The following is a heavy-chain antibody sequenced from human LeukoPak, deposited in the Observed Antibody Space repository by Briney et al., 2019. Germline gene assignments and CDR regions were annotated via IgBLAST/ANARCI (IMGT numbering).Heavy chain of an antibody. J-gene: IGHJ4*02. CDR1: GGSIGSYY. CDR3: ERDRPDGSGYYGYYFDY. V-gene: IGHV4-59*01. CDR2: IYYSGST. Sequence: SETLSLTCIVSGGSIGSYYWSWIRQPPGKGLEWIGHIYYSGSTDYNPSLRSRVTISVDTSKNQFSLRLSSVTAADTAVYYCERDRPDGSGYYGYYFDYWGQGTLVSVSS. D-gene: IGHD3-22*01.